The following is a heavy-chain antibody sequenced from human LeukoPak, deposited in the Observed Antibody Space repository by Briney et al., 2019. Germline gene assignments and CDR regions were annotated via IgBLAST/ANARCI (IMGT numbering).Heavy chain of an antibody. D-gene: IGHD3-16*02. V-gene: IGHV4-4*02. J-gene: IGHJ6*03. CDR3: ARLRRGGIADYYYYMDV. CDR2: IYHSGST. Sequence: SETLSLTCAVSGGSISSSNWWSWVRQPPGKGLEWIGEIYHSGSTNYNPSLKSRVTISVDKSKNQFSLKLSSVTAADTAVYYCARLRRGGIADYYYYMDVWGKGTTVTVSS. CDR1: GGSISSSNW.